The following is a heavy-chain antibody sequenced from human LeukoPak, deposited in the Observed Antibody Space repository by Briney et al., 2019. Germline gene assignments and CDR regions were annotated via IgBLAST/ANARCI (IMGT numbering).Heavy chain of an antibody. J-gene: IGHJ4*02. Sequence: PGGSLRLSCAASGFTFDDYAMHWVRQAPGKGLEWVSYISSSSSTIYYADSVKGRFTISRDNAKNSLYLQMNSLRAEDTAVYYCARGIKITIFGVVTRNYYFDYWGQGTLVTVSS. CDR1: GFTFDDYA. V-gene: IGHV3-48*01. CDR2: ISSSSSTI. CDR3: ARGIKITIFGVVTRNYYFDY. D-gene: IGHD3-3*01.